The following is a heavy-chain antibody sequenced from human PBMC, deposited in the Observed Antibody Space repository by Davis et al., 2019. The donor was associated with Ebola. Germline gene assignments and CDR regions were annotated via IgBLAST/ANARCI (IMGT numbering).Heavy chain of an antibody. J-gene: IGHJ4*02. Sequence: GESLKISCVASGFTFSRSWMNWVRQASGQGPEWVASIKEDGSEKYHVHSVEGRFTISRDNAKNSLYLQMNSLRVEDTAVYYCANLEWINPDYWGQGILVTVSS. CDR1: GFTFSRSW. CDR2: IKEDGSEK. D-gene: IGHD3-3*01. V-gene: IGHV3-7*01. CDR3: ANLEWINPDY.